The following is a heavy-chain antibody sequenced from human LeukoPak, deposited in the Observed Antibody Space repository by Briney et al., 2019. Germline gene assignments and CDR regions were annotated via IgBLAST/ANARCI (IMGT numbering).Heavy chain of an antibody. CDR2: ISAYNGNT. CDR1: GYSFTSYG. CDR3: AGDRWWSGSHYRGDAFDI. J-gene: IGHJ3*02. V-gene: IGHV1-18*01. D-gene: IGHD1-26*01. Sequence: ASVKVSCKASGYSFTSYGISWVRQAPGQGLEWMGWISAYNGNTNYAQKPQGRVTMTTDTFTRTAYMELRCLRSDDAAVDYCAGDRWWSGSHYRGDAFDIWGQVAMVTV.